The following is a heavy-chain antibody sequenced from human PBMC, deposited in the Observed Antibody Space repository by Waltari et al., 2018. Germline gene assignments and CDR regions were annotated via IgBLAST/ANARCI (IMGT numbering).Heavy chain of an antibody. CDR2: ISWEGSTT. Sequence: EVQLVESGGVVVQPGGSLRLSCPASGFTFDHSAMHWFRQAPGKGLEWVSLISWEGSTTSYADSVKGRFTISRDNSKNSLYLQMNSLRAEDNALYYCAKDSRGYSGWVDYWGQGTLVTVSS. J-gene: IGHJ4*02. CDR3: AKDSRGYSGWVDY. CDR1: GFTFDHSA. V-gene: IGHV3-43D*03. D-gene: IGHD6-19*01.